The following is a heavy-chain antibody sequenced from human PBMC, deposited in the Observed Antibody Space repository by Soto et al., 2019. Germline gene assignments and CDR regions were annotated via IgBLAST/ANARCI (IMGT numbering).Heavy chain of an antibody. Sequence: EVQLVESGGGLVKPGGSLRLSCAASGFTFSNAWMMWVRQSPGKGLEWVGRIKSNTDGGTTDYAAPVKGRFTISRDDSKNTLYLQMSSLETEDTAVYYCTTRFDPWGQGTLVTVSS. CDR1: GFTFSNAW. J-gene: IGHJ5*02. CDR3: TTRFDP. CDR2: IKSNTDGGTT. V-gene: IGHV3-15*01.